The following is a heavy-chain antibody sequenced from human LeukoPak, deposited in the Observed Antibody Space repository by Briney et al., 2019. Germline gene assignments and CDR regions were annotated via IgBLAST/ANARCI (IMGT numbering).Heavy chain of an antibody. V-gene: IGHV3-23*01. CDR1: GFTFSSYS. Sequence: GGSLRLSCAASGFTFSSYSMNWVRHTPGKGLEWVSAINGGGSDTIYTDSVKDRSTVSRDNSKNTLYLQMQSLRAEDTAVYYCAKGGGYAPLDYWGQGTLVSVSS. J-gene: IGHJ4*02. D-gene: IGHD5-12*01. CDR3: AKGGGYAPLDY. CDR2: INGGGSDT.